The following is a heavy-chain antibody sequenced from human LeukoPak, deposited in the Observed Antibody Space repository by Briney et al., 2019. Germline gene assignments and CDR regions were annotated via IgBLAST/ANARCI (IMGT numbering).Heavy chain of an antibody. CDR1: GYTFTNYW. CDR2: IYPGDSDT. CDR3: ARPKGLYYYGSGSFSFDY. J-gene: IGHJ4*02. Sequence: PGESLKISCKGSGYTFTNYWIGWVRQMPGKGLEWMGIIYPGDSDTRYSPSFQGQVTLSADKSINTAYLRWSSLKASDTAIYYCARPKGLYYYGSGSFSFDYWGQGTLVTVSS. D-gene: IGHD3-10*01. V-gene: IGHV5-51*01.